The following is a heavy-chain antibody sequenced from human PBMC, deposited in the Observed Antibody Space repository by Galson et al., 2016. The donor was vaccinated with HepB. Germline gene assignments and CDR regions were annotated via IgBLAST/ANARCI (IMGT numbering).Heavy chain of an antibody. V-gene: IGHV3-23*01. CDR1: GFTFSRYA. D-gene: IGHD3-10*01. CDR2: TSGSGGST. Sequence: SLRLSCAASGFTFSRYAMTWVRQAPGKGLEWVSDTSGSGGSTNYADSVKGRFTISRDNSKNTLYLQMKSLRAEDTAVYCCAKMGERDIWFGDLYAHFDYWGQGTLGTVSS. J-gene: IGHJ4*02. CDR3: AKMGERDIWFGDLYAHFDY.